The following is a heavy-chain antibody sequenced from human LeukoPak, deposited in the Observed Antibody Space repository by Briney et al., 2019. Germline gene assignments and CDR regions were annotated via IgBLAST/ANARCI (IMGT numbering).Heavy chain of an antibody. V-gene: IGHV4-59*01. D-gene: IGHD1-26*01. CDR3: ASGVPFGAIKV. J-gene: IGHJ4*02. Sequence: SETLSLTCAVYGGSFSGYYWSWIRQPPGKGLEWIGYIYYSGSTNYNPSLKSRVTITVDTSKNQFSLKLSSVTAADTAVYYCASGVPFGAIKVWGQGTLVTVSS. CDR1: GGSFSGYY. CDR2: IYYSGST.